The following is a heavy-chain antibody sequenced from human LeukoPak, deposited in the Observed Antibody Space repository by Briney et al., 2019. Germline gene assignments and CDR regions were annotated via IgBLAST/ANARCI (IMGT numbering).Heavy chain of an antibody. D-gene: IGHD1-26*01. CDR2: ISVSGII. J-gene: IGHJ6*03. CDR3: ATAPRGASDYTDV. Sequence: GGSLRLSCTASGFTFGDYAMSWVRQTPGKGLEWLSHISVSGIIHYAESVKGRFSISRDNGRNSVSLQMNRLRVGDTGVYFCATAPRGASDYTDVWGRGTTVSVSS. V-gene: IGHV3-69-1*01. CDR1: GFTFGDYA.